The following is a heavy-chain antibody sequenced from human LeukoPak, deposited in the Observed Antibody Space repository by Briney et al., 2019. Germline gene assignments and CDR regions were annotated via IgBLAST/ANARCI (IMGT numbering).Heavy chain of an antibody. D-gene: IGHD1-7*01. V-gene: IGHV3-30*02. CDR2: IRYDGSNK. CDR3: AKDLAAGTTGGDWFDP. CDR1: GFTFSSYG. Sequence: GGSLRLSCAASGFTFSSYGMHWVRQAPGKGLEWVAFIRYDGSNKYYADSGKGRFTMARDNSKNTLYLQMNSLRAEDTAVYYCAKDLAAGTTGGDWFDPWGQGTLVTVSS. J-gene: IGHJ5*02.